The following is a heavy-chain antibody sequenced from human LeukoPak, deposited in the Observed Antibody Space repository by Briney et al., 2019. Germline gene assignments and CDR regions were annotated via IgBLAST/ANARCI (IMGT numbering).Heavy chain of an antibody. J-gene: IGHJ4*02. CDR2: ITGSGTGT. V-gene: IGHV3-23*01. Sequence: GGSLRLSCAASGFTFSNAWMSWVRQAPGKGPEWVSCITGSGTGTYYTDSVKGRFTISRENSNDTLYLQMNSLRAEDTAVYYCVKGRDYNDASAYYIGDYWGQGTLVTVSS. CDR1: GFTFSNAW. D-gene: IGHD3-22*01. CDR3: VKGRDYNDASAYYIGDY.